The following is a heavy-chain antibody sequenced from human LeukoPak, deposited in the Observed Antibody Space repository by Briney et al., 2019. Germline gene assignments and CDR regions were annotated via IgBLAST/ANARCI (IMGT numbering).Heavy chain of an antibody. CDR1: GFTFGNYA. CDR3: TRDRGAYNLYDY. J-gene: IGHJ4*02. Sequence: GGSLRLSCTASGFTFGNYAMSWIRQAPGKGLEWVGFIRSKAYGETADYAASVKGRFTISRDDSKAIAYLQMNSLKTEDTAVYHCTRDRGAYNLYDYWGQGTLVTVSS. D-gene: IGHD1-1*01. CDR2: IRSKAYGETA. V-gene: IGHV3-49*03.